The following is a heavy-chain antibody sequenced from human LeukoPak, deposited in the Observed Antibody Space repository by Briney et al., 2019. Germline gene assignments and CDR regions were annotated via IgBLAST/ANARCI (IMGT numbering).Heavy chain of an antibody. CDR2: INPNSGDT. D-gene: IGHD3-9*01. V-gene: IGHV1-2*02. Sequence: ASVKVSCKASGYTFTGHFMHWVRQAPGQGPEWMGCINPNSGDTKYSQKFQGRVTVTIDTSISTGYMELSSLRSDDTAVFYCAKGGHTTGYDYFDYWGQGTLVTVSS. CDR1: GYTFTGHF. J-gene: IGHJ4*02. CDR3: AKGGHTTGYDYFDY.